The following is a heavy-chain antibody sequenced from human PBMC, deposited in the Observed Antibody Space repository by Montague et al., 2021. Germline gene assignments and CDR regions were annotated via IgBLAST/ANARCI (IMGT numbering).Heavy chain of an antibody. Sequence: SETLSLTCAVSGGSISSNNWCSWVRQPPGKGLAWVGEIYHSGSTNYNPSLKSRVTISVDKSKNQFSLKLTYVTAADTAVYYCARGDSSGWNPLFDNWGQGTLVTVSS. CDR2: IYHSGST. J-gene: IGHJ4*02. V-gene: IGHV4-4*02. CDR1: GGSISSNNW. CDR3: ARGDSSGWNPLFDN. D-gene: IGHD6-19*01.